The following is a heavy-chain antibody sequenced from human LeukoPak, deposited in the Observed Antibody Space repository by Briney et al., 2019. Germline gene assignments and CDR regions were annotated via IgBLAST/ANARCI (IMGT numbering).Heavy chain of an antibody. CDR2: ISGSGGST. V-gene: IGHV3-23*01. D-gene: IGHD6-13*01. CDR1: GFTFSSYE. J-gene: IGHJ6*03. Sequence: GGSLRLSCAASGFTFSSYEMNWVRPAPGKGLEWVSAISGSGGSTYYADSVKGRFTISRDNSKNTLYLQMNSLRAEDTAVYYCARDSSSSPLGYYYYMDVWGKGTTVTVCS. CDR3: ARDSSSSPLGYYYYMDV.